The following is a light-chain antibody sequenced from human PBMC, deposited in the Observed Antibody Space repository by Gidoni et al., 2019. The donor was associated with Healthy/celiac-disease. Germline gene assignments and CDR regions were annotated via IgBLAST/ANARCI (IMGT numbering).Light chain of an antibody. CDR1: QDISNY. Sequence: DIQMTQSPSSLSASVGDRVTITCQASQDISNYLNWYQQKPGKAPKLLIYDASNLETGVPSRFSGSGSGTDFTFTISSLQPEDIATYYCKQYETPITFGQGTKLEIK. J-gene: IGKJ2*01. V-gene: IGKV1-33*01. CDR2: DAS. CDR3: KQYETPIT.